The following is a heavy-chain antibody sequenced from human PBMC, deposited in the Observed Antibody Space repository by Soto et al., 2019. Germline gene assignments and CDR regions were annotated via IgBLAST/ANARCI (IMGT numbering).Heavy chain of an antibody. V-gene: IGHV3-30*18. D-gene: IGHD3-16*01. J-gene: IGHJ4*02. Sequence: QVQMEESGGGVVQPGRSLRLSCAASGFTFSIYGMHWVRQAPGKGLEWVAVTSYDGSNEYYADSVKGRFTISRDNSKNTRYLQMNSLGTEDTAVYYCAKEFDHSAFRLDYWGQGTLVTVSS. CDR3: AKEFDHSAFRLDY. CDR1: GFTFSIYG. CDR2: TSYDGSNE.